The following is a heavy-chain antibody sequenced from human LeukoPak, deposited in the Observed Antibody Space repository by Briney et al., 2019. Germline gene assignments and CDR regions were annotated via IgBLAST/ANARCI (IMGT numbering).Heavy chain of an antibody. J-gene: IGHJ4*02. D-gene: IGHD4-17*01. CDR2: IIPIFGTA. V-gene: IGHV1-69*05. Sequence: SVKVSCKASGGTFSSYAISWVRQAPGQALEWMGRIIPIFGTANYAQKFQGRLTITTEESTSTAYMELSSLRYEDTAVYYCARDRDYGDHRYFDYWGQGTLVTVSS. CDR1: GGTFSSYA. CDR3: ARDRDYGDHRYFDY.